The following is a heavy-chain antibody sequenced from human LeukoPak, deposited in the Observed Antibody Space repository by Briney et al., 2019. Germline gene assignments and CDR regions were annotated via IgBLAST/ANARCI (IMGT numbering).Heavy chain of an antibody. J-gene: IGHJ5*02. CDR2: IYPGDSAT. V-gene: IGHV5-51*01. CDR3: ARTSANWFDL. CDR1: GYSFTSYW. D-gene: IGHD6-25*01. Sequence: GESLKISCKGSGYSFTSYWIGWVRQMPGKGLEWMGIIYPGDSATRYSPSFEGQVTISADKSINTAYLQWSSLKASGTAIYYCARTSANWFDLWGQGTLVTVSS.